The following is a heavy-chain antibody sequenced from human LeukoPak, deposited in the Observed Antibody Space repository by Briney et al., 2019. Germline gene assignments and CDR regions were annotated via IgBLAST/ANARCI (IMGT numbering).Heavy chain of an antibody. CDR2: VSSSGST. D-gene: IGHD3-22*01. V-gene: IGHV4-4*07. J-gene: IGHJ3*02. CDR1: GDSITYFY. CDR3: ARGPYSYDSSGAFDI. Sequence: PSETLSLTCSVSGDSITYFYWSWIRQAAGKGLEWIGRVSSSGSTDYNASLKSRVTMSVDTSKNQLSLKMISVTAADTAVYFCARGPYSYDSSGAFDIWGQGTMVTVSS.